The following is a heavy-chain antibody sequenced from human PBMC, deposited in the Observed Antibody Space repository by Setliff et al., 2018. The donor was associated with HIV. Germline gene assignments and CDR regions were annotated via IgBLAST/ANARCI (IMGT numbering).Heavy chain of an antibody. CDR2: IYYSGNI. Sequence: SETLSLTCTVSGGSISSSSYYWGWIRQPPGKGLEWIGYIYYSGNIYYNPSLKRRVTMSVDTSKNQFSLKLSSVTAADTAMYYCARDMTTVTYYYYYYYMDVWGKGTTVTVSS. J-gene: IGHJ6*03. D-gene: IGHD4-17*01. V-gene: IGHV4-39*07. CDR3: ARDMTTVTYYYYYYYMDV. CDR1: GGSISSSSYY.